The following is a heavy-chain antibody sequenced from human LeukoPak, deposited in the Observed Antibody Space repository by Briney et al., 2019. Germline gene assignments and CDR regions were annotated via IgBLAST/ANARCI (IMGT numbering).Heavy chain of an antibody. J-gene: IGHJ5*01. CDR3: AKDGRYYIGTASYPFDS. CDR2: VTYSGNNT. CDR1: GFTFSDYA. V-gene: IGHV3-23*01. D-gene: IGHD3-10*01. Sequence: PGGSLRLSCTDSGFTFSDYAMSWVRQAPGKGLEWVSAVTYSGNNTYYEDSVKGRFTISRDNSRDTLYLQMNNLRAVDTAMYYCAKDGRYYIGTASYPFDSSGQGNRVTVSS.